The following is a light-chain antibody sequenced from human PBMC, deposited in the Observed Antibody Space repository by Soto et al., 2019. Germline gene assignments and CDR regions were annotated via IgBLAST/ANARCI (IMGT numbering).Light chain of an antibody. Sequence: EVVMTQSPGTLSLSPGERATLSCRDSQSVSSRYLAWYQQKPGQAPRLLISGASTRATGIPDRFSGSGSGTDFTLTISRLEPEAFAVYYCQQYGSSRWTFGQGTMVETK. CDR1: QSVSSRY. CDR2: GAS. CDR3: QQYGSSRWT. J-gene: IGKJ1*01. V-gene: IGKV3-20*01.